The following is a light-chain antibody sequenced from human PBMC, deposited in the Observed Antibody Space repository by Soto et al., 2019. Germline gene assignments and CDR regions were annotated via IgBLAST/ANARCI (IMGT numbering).Light chain of an antibody. CDR2: AAS. CDR1: QGIRND. Sequence: DIQMTQSPSSLSATVGDRVTITCRASQGIRNDVGWYQQKPGKAPKLLIYAASTLQGVVPSSFSGSGSGTESALAISGLQPEDFATYYCQQLNSYPITFGQGTRLEIK. CDR3: QQLNSYPIT. V-gene: IGKV1-17*01. J-gene: IGKJ5*01.